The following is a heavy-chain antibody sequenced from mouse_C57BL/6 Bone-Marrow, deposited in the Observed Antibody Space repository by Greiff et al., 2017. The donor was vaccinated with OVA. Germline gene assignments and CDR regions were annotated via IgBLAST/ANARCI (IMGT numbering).Heavy chain of an antibody. Sequence: QVQLQQSGPELVRPGASVKISCKAPGYTFTSHWMQWVRQRPGQGLEWIGEIDPSDSYTNYNQKFKGKSTLTVDKSSSTAYMQLSSLTSEDSAVYYCARDYDYSFAYWGQGTLVTVSA. J-gene: IGHJ3*01. V-gene: IGHV1-50*01. CDR3: ARDYDYSFAY. D-gene: IGHD2-4*01. CDR1: GYTFTSHW. CDR2: IDPSDSYT.